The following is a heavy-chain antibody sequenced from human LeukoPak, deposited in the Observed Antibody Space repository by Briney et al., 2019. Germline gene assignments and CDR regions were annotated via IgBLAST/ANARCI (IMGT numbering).Heavy chain of an antibody. CDR2: IYHSGST. D-gene: IGHD2-21*01. V-gene: IGHV4-30-2*01. CDR3: ARARKFGVVYYYYYMDV. Sequence: SQTLSLTCTVSGGSISSGGYYWSWIRQPPGKCLEWLGYIYHSGSTYYNPSLKSRVTISVDRSKNQFSLKLSSVTAADTAVYYCARARKFGVVYYYYYMDVWGKGTTVTVSS. CDR1: GGSISSGGYY. J-gene: IGHJ6*03.